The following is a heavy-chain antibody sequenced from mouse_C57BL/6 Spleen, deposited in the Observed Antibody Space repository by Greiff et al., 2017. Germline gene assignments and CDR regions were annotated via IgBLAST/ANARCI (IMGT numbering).Heavy chain of an antibody. D-gene: IGHD1-1*01. CDR3: ARGATVVPYYFDY. CDR2: ISYDGSN. V-gene: IGHV3-6*01. J-gene: IGHJ2*01. CDR1: GYSITSGYY. Sequence: EVQLVESGPGLVKPSQSLSLTCSVTGYSITSGYYWNWLRQFPGNKLEWMGYISYDGSNNYNPSLKNRISITRDTSKNQFFLKLNSVTTEDTATYYGARGATVVPYYFDYWGQGTTLTVSS.